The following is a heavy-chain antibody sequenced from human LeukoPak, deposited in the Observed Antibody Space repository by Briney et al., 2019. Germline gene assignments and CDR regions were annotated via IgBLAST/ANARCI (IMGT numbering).Heavy chain of an antibody. CDR1: GGTFSSYA. CDR3: ARDDYGDYRYYYYMDV. CDR2: IIPIFGTA. J-gene: IGHJ6*03. Sequence: SVKVSCKASGGTFSSYAISWVRQAPGQGLEWMGGIIPIFGTANYAQKFQGRVKITTDESTSTAYMELSSLRSEDTAVYYCARDDYGDYRYYYYMDVWGKGTTVTVSS. V-gene: IGHV1-69*05. D-gene: IGHD4-17*01.